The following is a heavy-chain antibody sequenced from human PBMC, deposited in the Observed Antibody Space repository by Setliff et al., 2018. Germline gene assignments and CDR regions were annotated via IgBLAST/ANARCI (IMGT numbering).Heavy chain of an antibody. J-gene: IGHJ3*02. CDR2: IYTSGST. CDR3: VRVEAGYCSSTSCYVVGAFDI. CDR1: GFSLNTTGIR. D-gene: IGHD2-2*03. V-gene: IGHV4-4*08. Sequence: ESGPTLVNPTQTLTLTCTFSGFSLNTTGIRVNWIRQPPGKGLEWIGYIYTSGSTNYNPSLKSRGTISVDTSRNQFSLKLSSVTAADTAVYYCVRVEAGYCSSTSCYVVGAFDIWGQGTMVTVSS.